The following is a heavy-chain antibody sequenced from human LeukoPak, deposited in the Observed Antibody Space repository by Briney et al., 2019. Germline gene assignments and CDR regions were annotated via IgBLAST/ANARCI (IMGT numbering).Heavy chain of an antibody. CDR2: IYSGGGT. Sequence: GGSLRLSCAASGFTVSSNYMSWVRQAPGKGLEWVSVIYSGGGTYYADSVKGRFTISRDNSKNTLYLQMNSLRAEDTAVYYCARASSHCSSTSCYIGYWGQGTLVTVSS. CDR3: ARASSHCSSTSCYIGY. CDR1: GFTVSSNY. J-gene: IGHJ4*02. D-gene: IGHD2-2*01. V-gene: IGHV3-53*01.